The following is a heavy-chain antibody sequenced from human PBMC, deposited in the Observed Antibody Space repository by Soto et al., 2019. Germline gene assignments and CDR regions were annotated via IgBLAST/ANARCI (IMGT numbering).Heavy chain of an antibody. D-gene: IGHD3-22*01. CDR3: ARRLYYVISVFEAAGMDV. CDR2: IYYSGST. Sequence: SETLSLTCTVSGGSISSSSYYWGWIRQPPGKGLEWIGSIYYSGSTYYNPSLKGRVTISVDTSKNQFSLKLSSVTAADTAVYYCARRLYYVISVFEAAGMDVLGQGNTLTVSS. V-gene: IGHV4-39*01. CDR1: GGSISSSSYY. J-gene: IGHJ6*02.